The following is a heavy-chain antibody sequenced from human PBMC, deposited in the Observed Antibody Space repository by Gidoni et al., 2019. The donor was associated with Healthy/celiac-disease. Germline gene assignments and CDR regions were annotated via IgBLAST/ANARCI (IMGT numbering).Heavy chain of an antibody. Sequence: QVQLVESGGGVVQPGRSLRLSCAASGFTFSSYGMHWFRQAAGKGLEWVAVISYDGRNKYYADSVKGRLTISRDNSKNTLYLQMNSLRSEDTAVYYCAKDSLGITMVWGVTYPGDYYYYYGMDVWGQGTTVTVSS. CDR2: ISYDGRNK. CDR1: GFTFSSYG. V-gene: IGHV3-30*18. J-gene: IGHJ6*02. CDR3: AKDSLGITMVWGVTYPGDYYYYYGMDV. D-gene: IGHD3-10*01.